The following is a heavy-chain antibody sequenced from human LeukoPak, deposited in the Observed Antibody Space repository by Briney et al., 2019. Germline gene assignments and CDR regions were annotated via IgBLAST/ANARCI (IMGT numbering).Heavy chain of an antibody. CDR2: ICGSGGGT. CDR3: AKGPNWGDHWYFGL. D-gene: IGHD7-27*01. Sequence: GGSLRLSCAASGFTFSSYAMSWVRPAPGKGLEWVSAICGSGGGTYYAHSVKGRFTISRDNSKNTLYLQMNRLRAEDTAVYYCAKGPNWGDHWYFGLWGRGTLVTVSS. CDR1: GFTFSSYA. V-gene: IGHV3-23*01. J-gene: IGHJ2*01.